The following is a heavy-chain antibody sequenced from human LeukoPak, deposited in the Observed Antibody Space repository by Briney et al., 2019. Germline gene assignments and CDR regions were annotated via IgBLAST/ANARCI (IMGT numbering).Heavy chain of an antibody. Sequence: PGGSLRLSCAASGFTFSSYGMHWVRQAPGKGLEWVAVISYDGSNKYYADSVKGRFTISRDNSKNTLFLQMNSLRVEDTALYYCAREARGSSTWSTGGPFDYWGQGALVTVSS. CDR1: GFTFSSYG. V-gene: IGHV3-30*03. J-gene: IGHJ4*02. CDR2: ISYDGSNK. CDR3: AREARGSSTWSTGGPFDY. D-gene: IGHD6-13*01.